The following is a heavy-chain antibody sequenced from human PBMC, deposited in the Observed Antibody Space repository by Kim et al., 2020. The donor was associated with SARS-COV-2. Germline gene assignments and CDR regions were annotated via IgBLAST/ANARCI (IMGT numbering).Heavy chain of an antibody. D-gene: IGHD6-19*01. CDR1: GGSISSYY. Sequence: SETLSLTCTVSGGSISSYYWSWIRQPPGKGLEWIGYIYYSGSTNYNPSLKSRVTISVDTSKNQFSLKLSSVTAADTAVYYCARVAPYSSGWSRQYYFDYWGQGTLVTVSS. V-gene: IGHV4-59*01. CDR3: ARVAPYSSGWSRQYYFDY. CDR2: IYYSGST. J-gene: IGHJ4*02.